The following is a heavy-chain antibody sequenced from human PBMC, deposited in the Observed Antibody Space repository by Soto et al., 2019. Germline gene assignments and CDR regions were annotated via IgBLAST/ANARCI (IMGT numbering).Heavy chain of an antibody. CDR1: GFTFSNYW. J-gene: IGHJ6*02. V-gene: IGHV3-74*01. Sequence: EVQLVESGGGLVQPGGSLRLSCAASGFTFSNYWMQWVRQAPGKGLVWVSHISRDGSGANYADSVKGRFTISRDNAKNTLYLQMNSLRAEDTAMYYCARDGLDYYCMDVWGQGTTVTVSS. CDR3: ARDGLDYYCMDV. CDR2: ISRDGSGA.